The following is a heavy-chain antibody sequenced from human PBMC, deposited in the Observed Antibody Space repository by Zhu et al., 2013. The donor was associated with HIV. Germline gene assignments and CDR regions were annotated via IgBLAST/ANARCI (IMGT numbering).Heavy chain of an antibody. Sequence: QVQLVQSGAEVKKPGSSVKVSCKASGGTFSSYTISWVRQAPGQGLEWMGRIIPILGIANYAQKFQGRVTITADKSTSTAYMELSSLRSEDTAVYYCARDQGGTYYYDSSGYYPDWGQGTLVTVSS. CDR1: GGTFSSYT. V-gene: IGHV1-69*08. CDR3: ARDQGGTYYYDSSGYYPD. D-gene: IGHD3-22*01. CDR2: IIPILGIA. J-gene: IGHJ4*02.